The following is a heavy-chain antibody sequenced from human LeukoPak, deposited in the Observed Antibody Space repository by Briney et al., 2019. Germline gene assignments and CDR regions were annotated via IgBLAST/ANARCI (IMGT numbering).Heavy chain of an antibody. CDR2: ISSSSSTI. Sequence: GGSLRLSCAASGFTFSSHSMNWVRQAPGKGLEWVSYISSSSSTIYYADSVKGRFTISRDNAKNSLYLQMNSLRAEDTAVYYCARDRAAARRGYYYYMDVWGKGTTVTVSS. J-gene: IGHJ6*03. V-gene: IGHV3-48*01. D-gene: IGHD6-6*01. CDR1: GFTFSSHS. CDR3: ARDRAAARRGYYYYMDV.